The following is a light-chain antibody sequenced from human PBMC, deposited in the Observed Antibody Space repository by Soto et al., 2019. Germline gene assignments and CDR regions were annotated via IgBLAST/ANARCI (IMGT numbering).Light chain of an antibody. J-gene: IGLJ1*01. V-gene: IGLV2-14*01. CDR2: EVS. CDR3: NSQTTSGIRV. CDR1: STDVGDSNH. Sequence: QSVLTQPASVSGSPGQSITISCTGTSTDVGDSNHVSWYQHHPGKAPKLIIYEVSYRPSGVSNRFSGSKSAYTASLTISGLQAEDEADYYCNSQTTSGIRVFGPGTKVTVL.